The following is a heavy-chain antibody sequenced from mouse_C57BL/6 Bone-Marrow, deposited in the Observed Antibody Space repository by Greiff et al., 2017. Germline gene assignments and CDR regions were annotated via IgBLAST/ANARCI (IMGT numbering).Heavy chain of an antibody. V-gene: IGHV6-3*01. J-gene: IGHJ2*01. Sequence: EVKVEESGGGLVQPGGSMKLSCVASGFTFSNYWMNWVRQSPEKGLEWVAQIRLKSDNYATHYAESVKGRFTISRDDSKSSGYLQMNNLRAEDTGIYYCTEGTVVGDFDYWGQGTTLTVSS. D-gene: IGHD1-1*01. CDR3: TEGTVVGDFDY. CDR2: IRLKSDNYAT. CDR1: GFTFSNYW.